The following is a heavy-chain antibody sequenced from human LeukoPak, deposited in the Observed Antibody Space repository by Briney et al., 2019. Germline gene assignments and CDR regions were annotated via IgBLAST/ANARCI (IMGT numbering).Heavy chain of an antibody. D-gene: IGHD5-18*01. V-gene: IGHV3-74*01. CDR1: GFTFSNYW. Sequence: SGGSLRLSCAASGFTFSNYWMHWVRQAPGKGLVWVSRINTDGSSTSYVDSVKGRFTISRDNSKNTLYLQMNSLRAEDTAVYYCANFRVSDSYGTVYYFDYWGQGTLVTVSS. CDR3: ANFRVSDSYGTVYYFDY. J-gene: IGHJ4*02. CDR2: INTDGSST.